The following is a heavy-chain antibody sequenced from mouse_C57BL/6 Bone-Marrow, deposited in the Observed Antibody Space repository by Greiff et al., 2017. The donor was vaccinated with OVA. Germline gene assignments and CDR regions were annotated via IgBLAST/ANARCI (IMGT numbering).Heavy chain of an antibody. CDR1: GFTFTNYY. CDR3: ARYKGRVAVDYFDY. Sequence: VKLVESGGGLVQPGDSLSLSCAASGFTFTNYYMSWVRQPPGKALEWLAFIRNKPNGSTTEYSASVKGRFTISRDNSQSILYLQMNALSAEDSATYYCARYKGRVAVDYFDYWGQGTALTVSS. V-gene: IGHV7-3*01. CDR2: IRNKPNGSTT. D-gene: IGHD1-1*01. J-gene: IGHJ2*01.